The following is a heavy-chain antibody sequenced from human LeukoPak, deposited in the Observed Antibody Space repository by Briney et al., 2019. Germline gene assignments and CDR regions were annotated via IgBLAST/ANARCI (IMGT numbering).Heavy chain of an antibody. V-gene: IGHV3-30-3*01. CDR3: ARDLSLLGFDY. CDR1: RFTFSSYA. J-gene: IGHJ4*02. CDR2: ISYDGSNK. D-gene: IGHD2/OR15-2a*01. Sequence: GGSLRLSCAASRFTFSSYAMHWVRQAPGKGLEWVAVISYDGSNKYYADSVKGRFTISRDNSKNTLYLQMNSLRAEDTAVYYCARDLSLLGFDYWGQGTLVTVSS.